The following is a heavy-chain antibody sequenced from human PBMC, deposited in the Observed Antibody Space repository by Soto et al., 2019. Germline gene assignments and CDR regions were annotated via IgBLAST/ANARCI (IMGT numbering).Heavy chain of an antibody. Sequence: QVQLVESGGGVVQPGRSLRLSCEASGFTFSSYGMHWVRQAPGKGLEWVVGIWYDGSNKYYVESVNGRFTISRDNSKNTLYLQMNSLRAEDTAVYYCARAMTTVTEWFDPWGQGTLVTVSS. J-gene: IGHJ5*02. CDR2: IWYDGSNK. V-gene: IGHV3-33*01. D-gene: IGHD4-4*01. CDR1: GFTFSSYG. CDR3: ARAMTTVTEWFDP.